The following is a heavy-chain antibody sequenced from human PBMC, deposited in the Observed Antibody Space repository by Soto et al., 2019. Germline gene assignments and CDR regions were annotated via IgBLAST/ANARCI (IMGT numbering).Heavy chain of an antibody. J-gene: IGHJ6*02. CDR2: IIPIFGTA. D-gene: IGHD3-22*01. V-gene: IGHV1-69*12. CDR3: ARGTYYYDSSGYRYYYYYGMDV. CDR1: GGTFSSYA. Sequence: QVQLVQSGAEVKKPGSSVKVSCKASGGTFSSYAISWVRQAPGQGLERMGGIIPIFGTANYAQKFQGRVTITADESTSTAYMELSSLRSEDTAVYYCARGTYYYDSSGYRYYYYYGMDVWGQGTTVTVSS.